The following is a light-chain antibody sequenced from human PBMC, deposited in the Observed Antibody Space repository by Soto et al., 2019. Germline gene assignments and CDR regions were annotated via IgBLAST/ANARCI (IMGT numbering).Light chain of an antibody. J-gene: IGKJ1*01. CDR1: QSVSSY. Sequence: EIVLTQSPATLSLSPGESATLSCRASQSVSSYLAWYQQKPGQAPRLLIYGASTRATGIPDRFSGSGSGTDFTLTISRLEPEDFAVYYCQQYGSSGTFGQGTKVDI. V-gene: IGKV3-20*01. CDR2: GAS. CDR3: QQYGSSGT.